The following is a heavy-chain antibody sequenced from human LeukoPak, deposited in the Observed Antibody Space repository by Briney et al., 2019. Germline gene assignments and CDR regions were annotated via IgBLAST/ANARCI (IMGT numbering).Heavy chain of an antibody. CDR1: GYTFTSYD. CDR2: MSPNSGDT. CDR3: ARQGTYSSAIGMGY. Sequence: AASVTVSCKASGYTFTSYDFNWVRQATGQRPEWMGWMSPNSGDTGYAQKFQDRVTMTRNTSISTAYMELSSLRSDDTAVYYCARQGTYSSAIGMGYWGQGTLVTVSS. D-gene: IGHD6-19*01. J-gene: IGHJ4*02. V-gene: IGHV1-8*01.